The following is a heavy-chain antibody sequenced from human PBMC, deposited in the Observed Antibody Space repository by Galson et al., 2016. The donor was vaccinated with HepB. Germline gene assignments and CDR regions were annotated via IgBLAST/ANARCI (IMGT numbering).Heavy chain of an antibody. CDR1: GFTFTTYC. D-gene: IGHD5-12*01. Sequence: SLRLSCAASGFTFTTYCMNWVRQAPGKGLEWVSSISSDGDYKYYAEAVKGRFTISRDSAKNSVSLRMKSLRPEDTAVYYCVRDRVAYSGYPRGSGLDVWGQGITVTVSS. CDR2: ISSDGDYK. V-gene: IGHV3-21*01. J-gene: IGHJ6*02. CDR3: VRDRVAYSGYPRGSGLDV.